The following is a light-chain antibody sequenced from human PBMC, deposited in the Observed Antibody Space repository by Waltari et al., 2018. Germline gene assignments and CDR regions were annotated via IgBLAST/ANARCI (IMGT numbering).Light chain of an antibody. J-gene: IGKJ1*01. Sequence: AIRMTQSPSSLSASTGDRVTITCRASQSVSTYLAWYQQKPGKDQKLLIYAASTLQRGVPLRFSGSGSGTDFTLSISCLQSEDFATYYCQQYYDYQRSFGQGTKVEIK. V-gene: IGKV1-8*01. CDR3: QQYYDYQRS. CDR1: QSVSTY. CDR2: AAS.